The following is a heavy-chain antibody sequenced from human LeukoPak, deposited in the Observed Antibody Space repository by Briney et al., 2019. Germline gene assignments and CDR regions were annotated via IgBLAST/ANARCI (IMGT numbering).Heavy chain of an antibody. CDR3: AKDLSLYYDSSGGAIDY. CDR2: ISYDGSNK. J-gene: IGHJ4*02. V-gene: IGHV3-30*18. CDR1: GFTFSSYG. Sequence: GGSLRLSCAASGFTFSSYGMHWVRQAPGKGLGWVAVISYDGSNKYYADSVKGRFTISRDNSKNTLYLQMNSLRAEDTAVYYCAKDLSLYYDSSGGAIDYWGQGTLVTVSS. D-gene: IGHD3-22*01.